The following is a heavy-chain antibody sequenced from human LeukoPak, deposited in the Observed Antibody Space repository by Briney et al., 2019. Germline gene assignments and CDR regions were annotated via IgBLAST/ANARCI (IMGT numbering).Heavy chain of an antibody. J-gene: IGHJ5*02. CDR3: ARTSGYDFHWFDP. Sequence: SETLSLTCAVYGGSFSGYYWSWIRQPPGKGLEWIGEINHSGSTNYNPSLKSRVTMSVDTSKNQFSLKLSSVTAADTAVYYCARTSGYDFHWFDPWGQGTLVTVSS. CDR2: INHSGST. D-gene: IGHD5-12*01. V-gene: IGHV4-34*01. CDR1: GGSFSGYY.